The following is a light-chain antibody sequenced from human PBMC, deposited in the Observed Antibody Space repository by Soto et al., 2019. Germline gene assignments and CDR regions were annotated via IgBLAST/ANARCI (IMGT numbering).Light chain of an antibody. CDR3: SSYTSSSTVV. V-gene: IGLV2-14*01. Sequence: QSVLTQPASMSGSPGQSITISCTGTSSDIGAYNYVSWYQQHPGKAPKLMIYDVSNRPSGVSNRFSGSKSGHTASLTISGLQAEDEADYYCSSYTSSSTVVFGGGTKLTVL. CDR2: DVS. CDR1: SSDIGAYNY. J-gene: IGLJ2*01.